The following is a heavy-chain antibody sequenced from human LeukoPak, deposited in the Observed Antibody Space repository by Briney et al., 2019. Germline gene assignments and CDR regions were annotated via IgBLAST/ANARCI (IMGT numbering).Heavy chain of an antibody. CDR3: ARGTGNYFYYMAV. V-gene: IGHV3-33*01. Sequence: GGSLRLSCAASGFTFSSYGMHWVRHAPGKGLELVALIWYDGSSDYYAHSVKGRFTISRDNSKNTLYLQMNSLRAEDTAVYYCARGTGNYFYYMAVWGKGTTVTVSS. CDR2: IWYDGSSD. D-gene: IGHD3/OR15-3a*01. CDR1: GFTFSSYG. J-gene: IGHJ6*03.